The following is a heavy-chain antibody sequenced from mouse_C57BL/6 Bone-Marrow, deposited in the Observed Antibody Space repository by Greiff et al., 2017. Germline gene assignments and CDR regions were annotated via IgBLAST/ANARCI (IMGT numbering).Heavy chain of an antibody. CDR2: IRNKANGYTT. CDR3: ARGATGTGY. Sequence: DVMLVESGGGLVQPGGSLSLSCAASGFTFTGYYMSWVRQPPGKALEWLGFIRNKANGYTTEYSASVKGRFTISRDNSQSILYLQMNARRAEDSATYYGARGATGTGYGGQGTTLTVSS. CDR1: GFTFTGYY. V-gene: IGHV7-3*01. J-gene: IGHJ2*01. D-gene: IGHD4-1*02.